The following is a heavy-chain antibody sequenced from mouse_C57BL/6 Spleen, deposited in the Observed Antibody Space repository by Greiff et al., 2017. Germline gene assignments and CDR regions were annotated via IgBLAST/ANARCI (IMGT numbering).Heavy chain of an antibody. V-gene: IGHV3-6*01. CDR1: GYSITSGYY. Sequence: EVKLQESGPGLVKPSQSLSLTCSVTGYSITSGYYWNWIRQFPGNKLEWMGYISYDGSNNYNPSLKNRISITRDTSKNQFFLKLNSVTTEDTATYYCARDEKDYFDYWGQGTTLTVSS. CDR2: ISYDGSN. J-gene: IGHJ2*01. CDR3: ARDEKDYFDY.